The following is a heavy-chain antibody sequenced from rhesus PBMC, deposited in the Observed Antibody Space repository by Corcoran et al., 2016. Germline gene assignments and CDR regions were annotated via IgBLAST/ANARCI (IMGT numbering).Heavy chain of an antibody. CDR3: ARGDRAPVL. Sequence: QVQLVQSGAEVKKPGSSVKLSCKDSGYTFTDFYIHWVRQAPRQCLEWMVSINPINDTTTSAPTPQGKGTMPVDTYTSTAYLELTSLRYEDTAVYYCARGDRAPVLWGQGVVVTVSS. CDR2: INPINDTT. CDR1: GYTFTDFY. J-gene: IGHJ6*01. D-gene: IGHD5-12*01. V-gene: IGHV1S2*01.